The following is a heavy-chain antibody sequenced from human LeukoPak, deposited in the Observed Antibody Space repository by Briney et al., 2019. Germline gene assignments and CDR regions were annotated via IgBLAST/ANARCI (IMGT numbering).Heavy chain of an antibody. D-gene: IGHD3-22*01. Sequence: ASVKVSCKASGYTFTSYYMHWVRQAPGQGLEWMGIINPSGGSTSYAQKFQGRATMTRDTSTSTVYMELSSLRSEDTAVYYCARAESSGYYMRAEYFQHWGQGTLVTVSS. CDR3: ARAESSGYYMRAEYFQH. J-gene: IGHJ1*01. CDR1: GYTFTSYY. V-gene: IGHV1-46*01. CDR2: INPSGGST.